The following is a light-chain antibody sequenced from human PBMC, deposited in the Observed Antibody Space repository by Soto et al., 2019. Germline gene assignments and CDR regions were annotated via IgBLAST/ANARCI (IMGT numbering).Light chain of an antibody. Sequence: SYELTQPPSVSVAPGKTARITCGGNNIGSKSVHWYQQKPGQAPVLVIYYDSDRPSGIPERFSGSNSGNTATLTISRVEAGDEADYYCQVLDSSSDHPLFGGGTKLTVL. CDR2: YDS. CDR1: NIGSKS. CDR3: QVLDSSSDHPL. V-gene: IGLV3-21*04. J-gene: IGLJ2*01.